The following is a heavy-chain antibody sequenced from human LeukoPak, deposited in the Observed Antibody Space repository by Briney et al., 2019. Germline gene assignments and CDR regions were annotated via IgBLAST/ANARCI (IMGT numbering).Heavy chain of an antibody. CDR3: ARDWPAAIRYYYYYYGMDV. CDR1: GFSFSSYW. Sequence: GGSLRLSCAASGFSFSSYWMSWVRQAPGKGLEWVANIKQDGSEKYYVDSVKGRFTISRDNAKNSLFLQMNSLRAEDTAVYYCARDWPAAIRYYYYYYGMDVWGQGTTVTVSS. D-gene: IGHD2-2*01. J-gene: IGHJ6*02. CDR2: IKQDGSEK. V-gene: IGHV3-7*01.